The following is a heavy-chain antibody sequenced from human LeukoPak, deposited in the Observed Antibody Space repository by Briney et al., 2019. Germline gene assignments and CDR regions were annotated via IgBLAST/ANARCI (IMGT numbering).Heavy chain of an antibody. V-gene: IGHV3-21*01. CDR2: ITSTSSHI. J-gene: IGHJ5*02. CDR3: ARARLGYYDEYFDP. D-gene: IGHD3-16*01. Sequence: GGSLRLSCATSGFTFSDYSMTWVRQAPGKWLEWVSSITSTSSHINYADSVRGRFTISRDNAKNALFLQMTSLTDEDTALYYCARARLGYYDEYFDPWGQGTQVTVSS. CDR1: GFTFSDYS.